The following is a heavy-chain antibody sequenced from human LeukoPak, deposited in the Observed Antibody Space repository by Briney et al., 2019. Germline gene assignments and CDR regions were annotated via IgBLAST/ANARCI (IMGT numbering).Heavy chain of an antibody. CDR3: ATYLDSGWYHAFDI. CDR1: GFTFSSYG. D-gene: IGHD6-19*01. V-gene: IGHV3-30*03. CDR2: ISYDGSNK. Sequence: GGSLRLSCAASGFTFSSYGMHWVRQAPGKGLQWVAVISYDGSNKYYADSVKGRFTISRDNSKNTLYLQMNSLRTEDTAVYYCATYLDSGWYHAFDIWGQGTMVTVSS. J-gene: IGHJ3*02.